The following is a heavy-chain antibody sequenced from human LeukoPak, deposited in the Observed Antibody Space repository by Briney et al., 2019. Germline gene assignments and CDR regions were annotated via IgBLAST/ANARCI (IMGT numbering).Heavy chain of an antibody. CDR3: AREAAAGWVDY. CDR2: TFYRSKWYN. CDR1: GDSVSSNSGV. J-gene: IGHJ4*02. V-gene: IGHV6-1*01. Sequence: SQTLSLTCAISGDSVSSNSGVWTWIRQSPSGGFEWLGRTFYRSKWYNHYAVSVKSRITINPDTSKNQFSLQLNSVTPEDTAVYYCAREAAAGWVDYWGLGTLVTVSS. D-gene: IGHD6-13*01.